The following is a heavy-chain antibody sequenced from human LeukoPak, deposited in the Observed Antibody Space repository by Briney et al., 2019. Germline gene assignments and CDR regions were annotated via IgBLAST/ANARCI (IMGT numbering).Heavy chain of an antibody. V-gene: IGHV3-23*01. CDR2: VTTSGGTT. CDR3: AREGFDY. J-gene: IGHJ4*02. CDR1: GFTFSSYA. Sequence: GGSLRLSCAASGFTFSSYAMSWVRQAPGKGLEWVSAVTTSGGTTYYADSVKGRFTISRDNSKNTLFLQMNSLRAEDTAVYYCAREGFDYWGQGTLVTVSS.